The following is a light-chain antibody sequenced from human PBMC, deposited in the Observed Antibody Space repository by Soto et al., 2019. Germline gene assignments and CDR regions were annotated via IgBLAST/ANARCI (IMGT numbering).Light chain of an antibody. Sequence: QSVLTQPPSASGTPGQRVTISCSGRSSNIGSNAVNWYQQLPGTAPKLLIYSNNQRPSGVPDRFSGSKSGTSASLAISGLQSEYEADYYCAAWDDSLNGPVFGGGTKLTVL. CDR1: SSNIGSNA. V-gene: IGLV1-44*01. CDR3: AAWDDSLNGPV. CDR2: SNN. J-gene: IGLJ2*01.